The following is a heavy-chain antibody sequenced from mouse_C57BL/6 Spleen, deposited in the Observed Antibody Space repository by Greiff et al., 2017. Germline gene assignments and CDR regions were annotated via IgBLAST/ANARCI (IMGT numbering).Heavy chain of an antibody. V-gene: IGHV1-59*01. CDR2: IDPSDSYT. CDR3: ARGDSTVVAPCAMDY. Sequence: QVQLQQPGAELVRPGTSVKLSCKASGYTFTSYWMHWVKQRPGQGLEWIGVIDPSDSYTNYNQKFKGKATLTVDTSSSTAYMQLSSLTSEDSAIYYCARGDSTVVAPCAMDYWGQGASVTVSS. CDR1: GYTFTSYW. D-gene: IGHD1-1*01. J-gene: IGHJ4*01.